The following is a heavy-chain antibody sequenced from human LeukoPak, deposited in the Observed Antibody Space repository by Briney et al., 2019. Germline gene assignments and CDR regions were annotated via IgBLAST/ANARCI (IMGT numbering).Heavy chain of an antibody. J-gene: IGHJ4*02. V-gene: IGHV4-59*08. CDR2: IYYSGST. Sequence: PSETPSLTCTVSGGSMNAYYWTRFRQPPGKGLEWIGYIYYSGSTNYNPSLKSRLTISVDTSNNQFSLKLSSVTAADTAVYYCATIAGSSSFWGQGTLVTVSS. CDR1: GGSMNAYY. CDR3: ATIAGSSSF. D-gene: IGHD6-6*01.